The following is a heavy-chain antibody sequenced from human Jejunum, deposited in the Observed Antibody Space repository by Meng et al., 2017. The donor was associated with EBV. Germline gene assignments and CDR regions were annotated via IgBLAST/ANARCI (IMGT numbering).Heavy chain of an antibody. V-gene: IGHV1-2*06. D-gene: IGHD5-18*01. J-gene: IGHJ4*02. CDR3: ARPISGYTYYFDY. CDR1: GNTFTDYY. Sequence: QVQLVQTGTEGKESGASVKVSCKAPGNTFTDYYLHWWRQAPGQGLEWMGRVNPNSGVTNYAEKFQGRVTMTRDTSISTSYMEVSRLTSDDTAVYYCARPISGYTYYFDYWGQGTLVTVSS. CDR2: VNPNSGVT.